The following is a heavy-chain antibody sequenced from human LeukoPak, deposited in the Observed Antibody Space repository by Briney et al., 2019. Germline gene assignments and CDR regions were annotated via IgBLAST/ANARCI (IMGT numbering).Heavy chain of an antibody. CDR2: ITDGADT. V-gene: IGHV3-23*01. Sequence: GGSLRLSCAASGFTFSSYAMSWVRQAPGKGLESVSVITDGADTYYADSVKGRFTISRDNSQNTVHLQMDNLRADDTAVYYCAKVDYWSPENYLDSWGQGTLVTVSS. D-gene: IGHD1-1*01. CDR3: AKVDYWSPENYLDS. CDR1: GFTFSSYA. J-gene: IGHJ4*02.